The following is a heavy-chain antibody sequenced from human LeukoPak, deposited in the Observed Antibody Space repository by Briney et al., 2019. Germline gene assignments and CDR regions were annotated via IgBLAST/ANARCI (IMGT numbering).Heavy chain of an antibody. J-gene: IGHJ5*02. CDR2: MNPNSGNT. V-gene: IGHV1-8*03. CDR1: GYTFTSYD. CDR3: LWFGRRGFDP. Sequence: ASVKVSCKASGYTFTSYDINWVRQATGQGLEWMGWMNPNSGNTGYAQKFQGRVTITRNTSISTAYMELSSLRSEDTAVYYLLWFGRRGFDPWGQGTLVTVSS. D-gene: IGHD3-10*01.